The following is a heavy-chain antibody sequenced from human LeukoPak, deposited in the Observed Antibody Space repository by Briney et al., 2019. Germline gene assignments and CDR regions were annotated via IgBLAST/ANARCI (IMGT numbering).Heavy chain of an antibody. D-gene: IGHD3-22*01. CDR1: GFTVSSNY. J-gene: IGHJ4*02. CDR3: AKGYADNSGYFKTFHY. CDR2: IYSGGST. V-gene: IGHV3-53*01. Sequence: GGSLRLSCAASGFTVSSNYMSWVRQAPGKGLEWVSVIYSGGSTYYADSVKGRFTISRHNSKNTLYLQMNSLRAEDTAVYYCAKGYADNSGYFKTFHYWGQGTLVTVSS.